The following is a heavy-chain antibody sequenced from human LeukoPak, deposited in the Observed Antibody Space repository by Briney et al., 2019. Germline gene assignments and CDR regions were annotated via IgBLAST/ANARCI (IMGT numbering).Heavy chain of an antibody. CDR3: ARWGDSGYDLRAEYDYVWGSYRYGTGAFDI. CDR1: GYTFTSYG. J-gene: IGHJ3*02. V-gene: IGHV1-18*01. CDR2: ISAYNGNT. Sequence: ASVKVSCKASGYTFTSYGISWVRQAPGQGLEWMGWISAYNGNTNYAQKLQGRVTMTTDTSTSTAYMELRSLRSDDTAVYYCARWGDSGYDLRAEYDYVWGSYRYGTGAFDIWGQGTMVTVSS. D-gene: IGHD3-16*02.